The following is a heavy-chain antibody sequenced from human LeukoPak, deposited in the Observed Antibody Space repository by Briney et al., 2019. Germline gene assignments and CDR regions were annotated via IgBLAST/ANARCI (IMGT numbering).Heavy chain of an antibody. V-gene: IGHV2-5*02. CDR1: GFSLSTRAAA. CDR3: AHSEDTALIHDAFDI. CDR2: IHCDDDK. D-gene: IGHD5-18*01. Sequence: SGPTLVNPTQTLTLTYTFSGFSLSTRAAAVGWIRQPPGKALEWLALIHCDDDKRYSPSLKGRLTITKDTSKNQVVLTMTNMDPVDTAKYYCAHSEDTALIHDAFDIWGQGTMVTVSS. J-gene: IGHJ3*02.